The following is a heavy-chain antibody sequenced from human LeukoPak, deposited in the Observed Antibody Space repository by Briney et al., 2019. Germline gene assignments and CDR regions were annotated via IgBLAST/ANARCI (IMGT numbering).Heavy chain of an antibody. D-gene: IGHD1-26*01. CDR3: ARDRLVGAAPLDY. Sequence: GGSLRLSCAASGSTFSSYSMNWVRQAPGKGLEWVSYISSSSSTIYYADSVKGRFTISRDNAKNSLYLQMNSLRAEDTAVYYCARDRLVGAAPLDYWGQGTLVTASS. J-gene: IGHJ4*02. CDR2: ISSSSSTI. CDR1: GSTFSSYS. V-gene: IGHV3-48*01.